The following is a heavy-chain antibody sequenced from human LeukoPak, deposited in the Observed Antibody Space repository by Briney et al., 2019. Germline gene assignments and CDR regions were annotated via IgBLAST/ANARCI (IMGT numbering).Heavy chain of an antibody. CDR3: AKRGSTVTTLSGSKNWFDP. CDR2: ISYDGSNK. V-gene: IGHV3-30*18. Sequence: QPGRSLRLSCAASGFTFSSYGMHWVRQAPGKGLEWVAVISYDGSNKYYADSVKGRFTISRDNSKNTLYLQMNSLRAEDTAVYYCAKRGSTVTTLSGSKNWFDPWGQGTLVTVSS. J-gene: IGHJ5*02. D-gene: IGHD4-17*01. CDR1: GFTFSSYG.